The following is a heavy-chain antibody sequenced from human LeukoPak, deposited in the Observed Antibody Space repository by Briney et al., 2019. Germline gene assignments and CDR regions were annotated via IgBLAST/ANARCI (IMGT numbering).Heavy chain of an antibody. Sequence: ASVKVSCKASGGTFSSYAISWVRQAPGQGLEWMGGIIPIFGTANYAQKFQGRVTITADESTSTAYMEPSSLRSEDTAVYYCARSGPEWLLHNWFDPWGQGTLVTVSS. CDR2: IIPIFGTA. CDR3: ARSGPEWLLHNWFDP. CDR1: GGTFSSYA. J-gene: IGHJ5*02. V-gene: IGHV1-69*01. D-gene: IGHD3-22*01.